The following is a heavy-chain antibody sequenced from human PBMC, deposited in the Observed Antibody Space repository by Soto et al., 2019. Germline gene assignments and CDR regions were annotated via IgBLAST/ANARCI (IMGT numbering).Heavy chain of an antibody. J-gene: IGHJ5*02. D-gene: IGHD3-10*01. CDR3: ASVGFVGEDWFDP. Sequence: QVQLVQSGAEVKKPGASVKVSCKASGYTFTSYAMHWVRQAPGQRLEWMGWINAGNGNTKYSQKFQGRVTITRDTSASTAYMELSSLRSEDTAVYYCASVGFVGEDWFDPWGQGTLVTVSS. V-gene: IGHV1-3*01. CDR1: GYTFTSYA. CDR2: INAGNGNT.